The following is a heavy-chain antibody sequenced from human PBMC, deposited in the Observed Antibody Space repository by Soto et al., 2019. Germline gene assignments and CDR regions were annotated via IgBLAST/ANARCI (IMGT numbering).Heavy chain of an antibody. D-gene: IGHD3-22*01. CDR2: IYSGGRT. J-gene: IGHJ3*01. CDR1: GFTFSSND. CDR3: ATRPLLPGAP. Sequence: EVQLVESGGGLIQPGGSLRLSCAASGFTFSSNDMNWVRQAPGKGLEWVSLIYSGGRTYYADSVKGRFTISMDNSKNTLFLQMSSLREEDTAVYYCATRPLLPGAPWGQGTIVNVSS. V-gene: IGHV3-53*01.